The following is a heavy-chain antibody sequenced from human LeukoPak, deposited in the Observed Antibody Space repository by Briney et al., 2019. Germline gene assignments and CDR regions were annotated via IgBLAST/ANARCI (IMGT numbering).Heavy chain of an antibody. CDR3: ARGGGYCSGGSCYSPLNWFDP. CDR1: GGSISSYY. V-gene: IGHV4-59*01. Sequence: SETLSLTCTVSGGSISSYYWSWIRQPPGKGLEWIGYIYYSGSTNYNPSLKSRVTISVDTSKNQFSLELSSVTAADTAVYYCARGGGYCSGGSCYSPLNWFDPWGQGTLVTVSS. D-gene: IGHD2-15*01. J-gene: IGHJ5*02. CDR2: IYYSGST.